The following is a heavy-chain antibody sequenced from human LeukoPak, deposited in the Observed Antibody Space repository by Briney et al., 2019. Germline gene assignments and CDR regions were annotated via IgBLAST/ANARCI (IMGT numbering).Heavy chain of an antibody. J-gene: IGHJ6*02. Sequence: ASVKVSCKASGYTFTSYGISWVRQAPGQGLEWMGWISAYNGNTNYAQKLQGRVTMTTDTSMSTAYMELRSLRSDDTAVYYCARDLVITMVRGVPTSPYYYYGMDVWGQGTTVTVSS. CDR2: ISAYNGNT. CDR3: ARDLVITMVRGVPTSPYYYYGMDV. D-gene: IGHD3-10*01. CDR1: GYTFTSYG. V-gene: IGHV1-18*01.